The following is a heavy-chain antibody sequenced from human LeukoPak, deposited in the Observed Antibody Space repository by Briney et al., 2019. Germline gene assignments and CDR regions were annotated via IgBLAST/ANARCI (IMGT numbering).Heavy chain of an antibody. D-gene: IGHD3-10*01. CDR2: ISHSGST. CDR1: GGSFSGYY. J-gene: IGHJ4*02. CDR3: ARLGLLWSGESRRGKLKYYFDY. Sequence: SETLSLTCAVYGGSFSGYYWSWIRQPPGKGLEWIGEISHSGSTNYNPSLKSRVTISVDTSKNQFSLKLSSVTAADTAVYYCARLGLLWSGESRRGKLKYYFDYWGQGTLVTVSS. V-gene: IGHV4-34*01.